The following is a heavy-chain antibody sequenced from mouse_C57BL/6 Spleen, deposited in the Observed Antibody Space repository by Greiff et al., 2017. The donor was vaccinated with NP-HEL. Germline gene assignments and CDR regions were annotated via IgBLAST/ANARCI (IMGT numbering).Heavy chain of an antibody. J-gene: IGHJ3*01. CDR1: GYTFTSYG. CDR3: AYYGSRFAY. Sequence: VQLVESGAELARPGASVKLSCKASGYTFTSYGISWVKQRTGQGLEWIGEIYPRSGNTYYNEKFKGKATLTADKSSSTAYMELRSLTSEDSAVYFCAYYGSRFAYWGQGTLVTVSA. V-gene: IGHV1-81*01. D-gene: IGHD1-1*01. CDR2: IYPRSGNT.